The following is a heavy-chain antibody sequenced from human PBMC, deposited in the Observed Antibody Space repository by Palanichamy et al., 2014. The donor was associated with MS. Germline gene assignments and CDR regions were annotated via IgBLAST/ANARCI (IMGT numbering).Heavy chain of an antibody. CDR1: GFTSSSYA. CDR2: ISGSGGST. J-gene: IGHJ4*02. CDR3: AKAPSSSWYPDY. D-gene: IGHD6-13*01. V-gene: IGHV3-23*01. Sequence: EVQLLESGGGLVQPGGSLRLSCAASGFTSSSYAMSWVRQAPGKGLEWVSAISGSGGSTYYADSVKGRFTISRDNSKNTLYLQMNSLRAEDTAVYYCAKAPSSSWYPDYWGQGTLVTVSS.